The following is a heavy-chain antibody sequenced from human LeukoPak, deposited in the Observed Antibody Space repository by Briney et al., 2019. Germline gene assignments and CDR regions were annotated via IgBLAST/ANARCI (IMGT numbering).Heavy chain of an antibody. CDR2: ISSSGGNT. CDR3: TKETYASGSYPVDY. J-gene: IGHJ4*02. D-gene: IGHD3-10*01. V-gene: IGHV3-23*01. Sequence: GGSLRLSCAASGFTFSTYSMNWVRQAPGKGLEWVSAISSSGGNTYYTDSVKGRFTISRDNSETTLYLQMNSLRAEDTAVYYCTKETYASGSYPVDYWGQGTLVTVSS. CDR1: GFTFSTYS.